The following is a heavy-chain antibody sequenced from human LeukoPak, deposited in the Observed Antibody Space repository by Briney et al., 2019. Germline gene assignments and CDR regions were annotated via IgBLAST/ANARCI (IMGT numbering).Heavy chain of an antibody. D-gene: IGHD5-18*01. CDR2: ITASGTAM. Sequence: GGSLRLSCAASGFTFSSYSMNWVRQAPGKGLEWVSHITASGTAMFYVDSVKGRFTISRDNPKNTLYLQMNSLRAEDTAVYYCAKDRSYSYGGIDYWGQGTLVTVSS. J-gene: IGHJ4*02. CDR1: GFTFSSYS. CDR3: AKDRSYSYGGIDY. V-gene: IGHV3-23*01.